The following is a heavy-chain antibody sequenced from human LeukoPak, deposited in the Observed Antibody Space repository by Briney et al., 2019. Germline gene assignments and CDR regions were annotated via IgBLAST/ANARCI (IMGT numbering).Heavy chain of an antibody. V-gene: IGHV4-59*12. CDR1: GGSISSYY. Sequence: SETLSLTCTVSGGSISSYYWSWIRQPPGKGLEWIGYIYYSGSTNYNPSLKSRVTISVDTSKNQFSLKLSSVTAADTAVYYCAREGEALLPASDYDSSGFDAFDIWGQGTMVTVSS. J-gene: IGHJ3*02. CDR2: IYYSGST. CDR3: AREGEALLPASDYDSSGFDAFDI. D-gene: IGHD3-22*01.